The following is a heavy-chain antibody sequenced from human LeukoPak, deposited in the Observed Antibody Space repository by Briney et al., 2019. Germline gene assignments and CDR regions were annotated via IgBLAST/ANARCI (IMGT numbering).Heavy chain of an antibody. J-gene: IGHJ4*02. CDR1: GYTFTGYY. CDR3: ARDTDYYDSSGPYRD. V-gene: IGHV1-2*02. D-gene: IGHD3-22*01. CDR2: INPNSGGT. Sequence: ASVKVSCKASGYTFTGYYMHWVRQAPGQGLEWMGWINPNSGGTNYAQKFQGRATMTRDTSISTAYMGLSRLRSDDTAVYYCARDTDYYDSSGPYRDWGQGTLVTVSS.